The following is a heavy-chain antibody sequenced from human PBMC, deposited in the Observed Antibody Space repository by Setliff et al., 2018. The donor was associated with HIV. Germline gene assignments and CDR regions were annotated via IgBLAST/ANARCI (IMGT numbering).Heavy chain of an antibody. J-gene: IGHJ4*02. CDR2: VYASGST. CDR1: GGSISDYY. Sequence: SETLSLTCTVSGGSISDYYWSWIRQPAGKGLEWIGRVYASGSTNYNPSLKSRVTMSVDTSNNQFSLKLSSVTAADTAVYYCAASSGWQRGDYWGQRILVTVSS. D-gene: IGHD6-25*01. V-gene: IGHV4-4*07. CDR3: AASSGWQRGDY.